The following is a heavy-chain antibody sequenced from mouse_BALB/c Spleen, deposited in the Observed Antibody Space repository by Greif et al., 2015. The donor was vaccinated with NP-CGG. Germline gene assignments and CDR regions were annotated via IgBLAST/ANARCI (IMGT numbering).Heavy chain of an antibody. Sequence: EVKLMESGGGLVQPGGSRKLSCAASGFTFSSFGMHWVRQAPEKGLEWVAYISSGSSTIYYADTVKGRFTISRDNPKNTLFLQMTSLRSEDTAMYYCARCRRGGAMDYWGQGTSVTVSS. V-gene: IGHV5-17*02. CDR1: GFTFSSFG. CDR3: ARCRRGGAMDY. CDR2: ISSGSSTI. J-gene: IGHJ4*01.